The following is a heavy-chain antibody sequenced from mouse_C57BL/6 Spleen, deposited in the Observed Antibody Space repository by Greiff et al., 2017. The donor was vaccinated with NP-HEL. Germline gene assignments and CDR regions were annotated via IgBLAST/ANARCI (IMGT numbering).Heavy chain of an antibody. D-gene: IGHD1-1*01. CDR3: ARSKFLYYYGSSSFGY. V-gene: IGHV1-9*01. Sequence: QVQLQQSGAELMKPGASVKLSCKATGYTFTGYWIEWVKQRPGHGLEWIGEILPGSGSTNYNEKFKGKATFTADTSSNTAYMQLSSLTTEDSAIYYCARSKFLYYYGSSSFGYWGKGTTLTVSS. CDR2: ILPGSGST. CDR1: GYTFTGYW. J-gene: IGHJ2*01.